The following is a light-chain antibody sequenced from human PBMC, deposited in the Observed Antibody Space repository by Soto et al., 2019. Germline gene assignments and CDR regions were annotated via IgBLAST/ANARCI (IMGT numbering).Light chain of an antibody. V-gene: IGLV2-14*01. Sequence: QSALTQPASVSGSPGQSIAISCTGTTSDVGGYNYVSWYQQHPGKVPKLLIHEVSNRPSGVSNRFSGSKSGNTASLTISGLQAEDEADYYCLSKTSTISYVLGNGTKLT. CDR3: LSKTSTISYV. CDR1: TSDVGGYNY. J-gene: IGLJ1*01. CDR2: EVS.